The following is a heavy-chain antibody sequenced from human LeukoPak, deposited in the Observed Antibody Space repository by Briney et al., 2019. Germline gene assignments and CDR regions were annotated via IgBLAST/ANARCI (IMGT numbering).Heavy chain of an antibody. CDR1: GFIFRNYG. J-gene: IGHJ2*01. V-gene: IGHV3-30*12. Sequence: GGSLRLSCVASGFIFRNYGIHWVRQAPGKGLEWVAVISFDGSTEYYTDSVKGRFTISRDNSKNTVNLQVNSLRAEDTALYFCARGQGGYYFDLWGRGTLVTVSP. CDR2: ISFDGSTE. CDR3: ARGQGGYYFDL. D-gene: IGHD3-16*01.